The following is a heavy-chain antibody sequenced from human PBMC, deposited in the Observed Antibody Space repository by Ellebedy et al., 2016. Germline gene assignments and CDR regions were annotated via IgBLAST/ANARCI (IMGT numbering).Heavy chain of an antibody. CDR1: GIGFSDFF. CDR3: RPGHYANL. CDR2: ISAGGETT. Sequence: GESLKISXAASGIGFSDFFMGWVRRAPGKGLEWVATISAGGETTYFADSVRGRFTVSRDNSKSTLYLHMNNLRADDTAVYYCRPGHYANLWGHGTLVTVSS. D-gene: IGHD4-17*01. J-gene: IGHJ5*02. V-gene: IGHV3-23*01.